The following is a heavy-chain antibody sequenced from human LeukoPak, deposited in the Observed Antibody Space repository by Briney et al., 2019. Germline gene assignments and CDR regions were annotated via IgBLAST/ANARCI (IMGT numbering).Heavy chain of an antibody. CDR3: VRATVTTVAFDI. D-gene: IGHD4-17*01. J-gene: IGHJ3*02. CDR1: GFTFSSYD. Sequence: PGGTLRLSCAASGFTFSSYDMSWVRQAPGKGLEWVSAISGSGGSTYYADSVKGRFTISRDNSKNTLYLQMNSLRAEDTAVYYCVRATVTTVAFDIWGQGTMVTVSS. CDR2: ISGSGGST. V-gene: IGHV3-23*01.